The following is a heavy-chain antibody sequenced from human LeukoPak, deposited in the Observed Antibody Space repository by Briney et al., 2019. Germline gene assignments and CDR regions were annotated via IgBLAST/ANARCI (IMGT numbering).Heavy chain of an antibody. J-gene: IGHJ4*02. CDR1: GFTFSSYS. CDR2: ISSSSSTI. D-gene: IGHD6-25*01. CDR3: ARDLLAEATEPFFDY. Sequence: GGSLRLSCAASGFTFSSYSMNWVRQAPGKGLEWVSYISSSSSTIYYADSVKGRFTISRDNAKNSLYLQMNSLRAEDTAVYYCARDLLAEATEPFFDYWGQGTLVTVSS. V-gene: IGHV3-48*01.